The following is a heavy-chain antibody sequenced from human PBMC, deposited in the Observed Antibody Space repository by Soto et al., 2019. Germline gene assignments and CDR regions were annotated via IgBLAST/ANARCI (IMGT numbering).Heavy chain of an antibody. V-gene: IGHV5-10-1*01. CDR2: IDPSDSQT. J-gene: IGHJ4*02. CDR1: GYSFAGYW. D-gene: IGHD3-22*01. Sequence: GEALKISCKGSGYSFAGYWITWVRQKPGKGLEWMGRIDPSDSQTYYSPSFRGHVTISATKSITTVFLQWSSLRASDTAMYYCARQIYDSDTGPNFQYYFDAWGQGTPVTVSS. CDR3: ARQIYDSDTGPNFQYYFDA.